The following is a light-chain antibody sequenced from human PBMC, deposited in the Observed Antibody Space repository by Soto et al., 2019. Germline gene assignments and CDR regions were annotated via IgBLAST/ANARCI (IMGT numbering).Light chain of an antibody. Sequence: QSALTHPASVSGSPGQSITISCTGTSSDVGGYNYVSWYQQHPGIAPKLLIYGVTNRPSGVSTRFSGSKSGNTASLTISGLQADDEADYHCSSYTSASTLLYLFGTGTKLTVL. CDR2: GVT. J-gene: IGLJ1*01. CDR1: SSDVGGYNY. CDR3: SSYTSASTLLYL. V-gene: IGLV2-14*01.